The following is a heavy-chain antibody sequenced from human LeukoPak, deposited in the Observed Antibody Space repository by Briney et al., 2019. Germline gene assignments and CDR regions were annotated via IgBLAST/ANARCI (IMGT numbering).Heavy chain of an antibody. V-gene: IGHV3-74*01. CDR2: MNEYSTTI. Sequence: GGSLRLSCAASGFPFNSFWMHWVRQAPGKGLVWVSDMNEYSTTIRYADSVKGRFTISRDNAKSILYLQMNNLRAEDTAMYFCARWGVKPVDHWGQGTLVTVSS. J-gene: IGHJ4*02. D-gene: IGHD3-16*01. CDR1: GFPFNSFW. CDR3: ARWGVKPVDH.